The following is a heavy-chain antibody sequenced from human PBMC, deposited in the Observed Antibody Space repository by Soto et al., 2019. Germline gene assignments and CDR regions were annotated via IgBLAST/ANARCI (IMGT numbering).Heavy chain of an antibody. Sequence: SQTLSLTCAISGDSVSSISAAWNWIRQSPSRGLEWLGRTYYRSKWYNVYAVSVKSRITVNPDTSKNQISLHLNSVTPEDTAVYYCAREGANAFEIWGQGTMVTVSS. J-gene: IGHJ3*02. V-gene: IGHV6-1*01. D-gene: IGHD1-26*01. CDR3: AREGANAFEI. CDR2: TYYRSKWYN. CDR1: GDSVSSISAA.